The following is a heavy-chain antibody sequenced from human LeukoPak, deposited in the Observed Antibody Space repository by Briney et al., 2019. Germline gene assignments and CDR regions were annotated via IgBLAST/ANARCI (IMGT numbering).Heavy chain of an antibody. CDR1: GYTFTTYG. Sequence: GASVKVSCKASGYTFTTYGVTWIRQAPGQGLEWMGWINTSNGGTNYAQMVQGRVTMTTDTSTSTAYMELRSLRSDDTAVYYCARVHSYGHQYDYWGQGTLVTVSS. J-gene: IGHJ4*02. V-gene: IGHV1-18*01. D-gene: IGHD5-18*01. CDR2: INTSNGGT. CDR3: ARVHSYGHQYDY.